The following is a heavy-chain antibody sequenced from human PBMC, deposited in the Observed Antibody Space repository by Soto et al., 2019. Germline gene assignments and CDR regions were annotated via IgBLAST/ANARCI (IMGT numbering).Heavy chain of an antibody. CDR2: TYYRSKWKN. D-gene: IGHD6-13*01. V-gene: IGHV6-1*01. CDR3: VRGVDSSFDY. CDR1: GDSVANNRAT. Sequence: PSQTLSLTFVISGDSVANNRATWNWVRQSPSRGLEWLGRTYYRSKWKNDYALSVNSRITINPDTSKNQLSLQLSSVTPDDTAIYYCVRGVDSSFDYWGQGTLVTVSS. J-gene: IGHJ4*02.